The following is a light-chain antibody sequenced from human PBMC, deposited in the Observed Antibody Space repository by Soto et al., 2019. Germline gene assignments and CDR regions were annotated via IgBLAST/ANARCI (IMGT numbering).Light chain of an antibody. V-gene: IGKV3-20*01. Sequence: VLAHSPGTLSLSPGERATLSCRARRSVSGYLAWYQQKPGQAPRLLIHDASSRVTGIPDRFSGSGSGTDFTLTISRLEPEDFAVYYCQQYGSSPMYTFGQGTKVDI. CDR1: RSVSGY. J-gene: IGKJ2*01. CDR3: QQYGSSPMYT. CDR2: DAS.